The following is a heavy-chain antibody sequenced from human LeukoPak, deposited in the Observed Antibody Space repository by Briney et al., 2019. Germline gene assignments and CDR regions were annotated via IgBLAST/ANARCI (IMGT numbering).Heavy chain of an antibody. CDR3: ARRPYYYDSSGYYPFDY. V-gene: IGHV5-51*01. D-gene: IGHD3-22*01. CDR1: GYSFTSYW. J-gene: IGHJ4*02. CDR2: IYPGDSDT. Sequence: GESLKISCKGSGYSFTSYWIGWVRQMPGKGLEWMGIIYPGDSDTRYSPSFQGQVTISADKSISTDYLQWSSLKASDTAMYYCARRPYYYDSSGYYPFDYWGQGTLVTVSS.